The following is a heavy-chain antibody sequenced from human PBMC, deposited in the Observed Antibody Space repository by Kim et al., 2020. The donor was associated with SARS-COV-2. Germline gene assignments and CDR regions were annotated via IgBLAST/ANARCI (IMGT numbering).Heavy chain of an antibody. Sequence: GGSLRLSCAASGFTFSSYSMNWVRQAPGKGLEWVSYISSSSSTIYYADSVKGRFTISRDNAKNSLYLQMNSLRDEDTAVYYCARDLYGDPSYNWFDPWGQGTLVTVSS. J-gene: IGHJ5*02. D-gene: IGHD4-17*01. V-gene: IGHV3-48*02. CDR2: ISSSSSTI. CDR1: GFTFSSYS. CDR3: ARDLYGDPSYNWFDP.